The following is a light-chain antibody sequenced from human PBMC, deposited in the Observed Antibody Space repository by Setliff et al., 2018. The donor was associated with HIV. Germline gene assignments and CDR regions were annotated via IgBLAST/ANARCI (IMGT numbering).Light chain of an antibody. Sequence: QSVLTQPASVSGSPGQSITISCNGTASDVGKYDLVSWYQQRPGRAPNLIIYEVSKRPSGVSDRFSGSKSGNTASLTVSGLQADDEADYYCSSYAGSNNYVFGTGTKVTVL. CDR2: EVS. CDR3: SSYAGSNNYV. CDR1: ASDVGKYDL. V-gene: IGLV2-14*02. J-gene: IGLJ1*01.